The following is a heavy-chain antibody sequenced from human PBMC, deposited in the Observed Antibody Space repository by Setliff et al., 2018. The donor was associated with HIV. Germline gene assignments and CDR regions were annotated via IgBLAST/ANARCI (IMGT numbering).Heavy chain of an antibody. V-gene: IGHV1-46*01. CDR2: INPKNRST. CDR1: GYTFTTYH. Sequence: GASVKVSCKASGYTFTTYHMHWLRQAPGQGLEWMGIINPKNRSTTYAQRFQDRVTMTSDTSTNTFYMELSSLKSEDTAVYYCTRNLYYYASGIHFGVYWGQGTPVTASS. J-gene: IGHJ4*02. D-gene: IGHD3-10*01. CDR3: TRNLYYYASGIHFGVY.